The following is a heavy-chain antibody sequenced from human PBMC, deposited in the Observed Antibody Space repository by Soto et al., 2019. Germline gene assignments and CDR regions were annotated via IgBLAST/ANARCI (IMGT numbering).Heavy chain of an antibody. CDR2: ISSSSSYI. Sequence: GGSLRLSCAASGFTFSSYSMNWVRQAPGKGLEWVSSISSSSSYIYYADSVKGRFTIPRDNAKNSLYLQMNSLRAEDTAVYYCARDPTSHYDFWSGYYATGGGYYGMDVWGQGTTVTVSS. CDR3: ARDPTSHYDFWSGYYATGGGYYGMDV. J-gene: IGHJ6*02. CDR1: GFTFSSYS. D-gene: IGHD3-3*01. V-gene: IGHV3-21*01.